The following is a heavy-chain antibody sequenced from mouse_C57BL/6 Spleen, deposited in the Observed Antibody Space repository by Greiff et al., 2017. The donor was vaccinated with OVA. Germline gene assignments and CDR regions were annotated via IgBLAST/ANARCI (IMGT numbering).Heavy chain of an antibody. CDR2: INYDGSST. D-gene: IGHD2-2*01. J-gene: IGHJ3*01. CDR3: ARGDYGYPFAY. Sequence: EVMLVESEGGLVQPGSSMKLSCTASGFTFSDYYMAWVRQVPEKGLEWVANINYDGSSTYYLDSLKSRFIISRDNAKNILYLQMSSLKSEDTATDYCARGDYGYPFAYWGQGTLVTVSA. V-gene: IGHV5-16*01. CDR1: GFTFSDYY.